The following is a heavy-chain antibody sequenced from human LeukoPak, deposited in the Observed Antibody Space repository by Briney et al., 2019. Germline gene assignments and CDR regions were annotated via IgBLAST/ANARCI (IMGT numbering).Heavy chain of an antibody. J-gene: IGHJ3*02. CDR1: GFTFGTYA. V-gene: IGHV3-23*01. CDR2: ISGSGGST. Sequence: PGGSLRLSCAASGFTFGTYAMSWVRQAPGKGLEWISAISGSGGSTYYADSVKGRFTISRDNSKNTLYLQMNSLRAEDTAVYYCARGRGEANRNAFDIWGQGTMVTVSS. D-gene: IGHD1-14*01. CDR3: ARGRGEANRNAFDI.